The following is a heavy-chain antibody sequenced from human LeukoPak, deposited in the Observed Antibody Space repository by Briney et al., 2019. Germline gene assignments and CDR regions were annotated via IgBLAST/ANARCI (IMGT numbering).Heavy chain of an antibody. CDR2: IYYSGST. D-gene: IGHD6-13*01. CDR3: ASVKIAAAGDYFDY. Sequence: SETLSLTCTVSGGSISSSSYYWGWIRQPPGKGLEWIGSIYYSGSTYYNPSLKSRVTISVDTSKNQFSLKLSSVTAADTAVYYCASVKIAAAGDYFDYWGQGTLVTVSS. V-gene: IGHV4-39*07. J-gene: IGHJ4*02. CDR1: GGSISSSSYY.